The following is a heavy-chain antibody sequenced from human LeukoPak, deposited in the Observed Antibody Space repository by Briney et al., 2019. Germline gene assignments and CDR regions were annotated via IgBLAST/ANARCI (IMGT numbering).Heavy chain of an antibody. Sequence: ASVKVSCKASGYTFTGYYMHWVRQAPGQGLEWMGWINPNSGGTNYAQKFQGRVTMTRDTSISTAYMELSRLRSDDTAVYYCARPSRNTIFGVVIIGPLFDYWGQGTLVTVSS. CDR3: ARPSRNTIFGVVIIGPLFDY. V-gene: IGHV1-2*02. D-gene: IGHD3-3*01. CDR1: GYTFTGYY. CDR2: INPNSGGT. J-gene: IGHJ4*02.